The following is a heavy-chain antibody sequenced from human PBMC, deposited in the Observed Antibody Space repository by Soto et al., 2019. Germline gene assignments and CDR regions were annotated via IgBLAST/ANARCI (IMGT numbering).Heavy chain of an antibody. J-gene: IGHJ5*02. D-gene: IGHD4-4*01. CDR3: ARSPTTVPHWFDP. CDR2: IYYSGST. Sequence: QLQLQESGPGLVKPSETLSLTCTVSGGSISSSSYYWGWIRQPPGKGLEWIGSIYYSGSTYYNPSLKSRVTISVDTSKNQFSLKLSSVTAADTAVYYCARSPTTVPHWFDPWGQGTLVTVSS. CDR1: GGSISSSSYY. V-gene: IGHV4-39*01.